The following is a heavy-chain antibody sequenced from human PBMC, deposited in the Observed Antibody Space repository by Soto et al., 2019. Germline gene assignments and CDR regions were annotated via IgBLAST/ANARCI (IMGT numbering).Heavy chain of an antibody. CDR3: ATTRDRSAFDI. D-gene: IGHD4-4*01. V-gene: IGHV4-31*03. CDR2: IYYSGRT. CDR1: GGSISSGGYY. J-gene: IGHJ3*02. Sequence: QVQLQESGPGLVKPSQTLSLTCTVSGGSISSGGYYWSWIRQHPGKGLEWIGYIYYSGRTYYNPSLKSRVTIWVDTSKTQLPLKLTSWTAADTAVYYCATTRDRSAFDIWAQGTMVTVSS.